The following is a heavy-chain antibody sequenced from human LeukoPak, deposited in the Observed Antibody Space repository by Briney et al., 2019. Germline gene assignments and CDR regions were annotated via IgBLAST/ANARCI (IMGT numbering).Heavy chain of an antibody. D-gene: IGHD3-9*01. Sequence: PGGSLRLSCAASGFTFSSYAMSWVRQAPGKGLEWVSAISGGGGSTYYADSVKGRFTISRDNSKNTLYLQMNSLRAEDTAVYYCAKRLRYFDWLTRPYYYYGMDVWGQGTTVTVSS. V-gene: IGHV3-23*01. CDR1: GFTFSSYA. CDR3: AKRLRYFDWLTRPYYYYGMDV. CDR2: ISGGGGST. J-gene: IGHJ6*02.